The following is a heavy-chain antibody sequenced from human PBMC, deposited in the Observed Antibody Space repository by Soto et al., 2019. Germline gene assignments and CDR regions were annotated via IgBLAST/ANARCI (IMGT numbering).Heavy chain of an antibody. CDR2: ISGSGGSP. CDR1: GFTFSSYT. D-gene: IGHD2-2*01. V-gene: IGHV3-23*01. CDR3: AKARCSSTTCYVPDY. Sequence: PGGSLRLSCAASGFTFSSYTMSWVRQAPGKGLEWASVISGSGGSPYYADSVQGRFTISRDNPKNTLYLQMNSLRAEDTAIYYCAKARCSSTTCYVPDYWGQGTLVTVSS. J-gene: IGHJ4*02.